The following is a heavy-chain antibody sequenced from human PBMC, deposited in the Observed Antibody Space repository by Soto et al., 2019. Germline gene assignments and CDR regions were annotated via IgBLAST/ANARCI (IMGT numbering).Heavy chain of an antibody. CDR2: INTRNGTT. D-gene: IGHD1-26*01. J-gene: IGHJ4*02. V-gene: IGHV1-18*01. CDR3: ARDGNLWEHRYFDT. CDR1: VHTFITYG. Sequence: QVQLVQSGAEVGKPGASLKVSCKASVHTFITYGVRWVRQAPGQGLEWMGWINTRNGTTNYAQRFQGRVTMTTDTARTAVDLELRSLRTDDTAVYSCARDGNLWEHRYFDTWSQGTLVTVST.